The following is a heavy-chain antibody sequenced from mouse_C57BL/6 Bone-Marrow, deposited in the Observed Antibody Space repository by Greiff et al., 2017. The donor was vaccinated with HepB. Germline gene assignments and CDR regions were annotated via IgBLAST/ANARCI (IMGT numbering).Heavy chain of an antibody. CDR3: ASCYDYGGAMDY. D-gene: IGHD2-4*01. Sequence: EVKLQESGPGLVKPSQSLSLTCSVTGYSITSGYYWNWIRQFPGNKLEWMGYISYDGSNNYNPSLKNRISITRDTSKNQFFLKLNSVTTEDTATYYCASCYDYGGAMDYWGQGTSVTVSS. CDR2: ISYDGSN. CDR1: GYSITSGYY. J-gene: IGHJ4*01. V-gene: IGHV3-6*01.